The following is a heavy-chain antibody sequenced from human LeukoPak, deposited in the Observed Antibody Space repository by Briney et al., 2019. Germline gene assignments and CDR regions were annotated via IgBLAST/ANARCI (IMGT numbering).Heavy chain of an antibody. CDR1: GFTFSSYA. CDR2: ISGSGGST. J-gene: IGHJ4*02. D-gene: IGHD5-18*01. CDR3: AKAGEDTAMVVGYFDY. V-gene: IGHV3-23*01. Sequence: GGSLRLSCAASGFTFSSYAMSWVRQAPGKGLEWVSAISGSGGSTYYADSVKGRFTISRDNSKNTLYLQMNSLRAEDTAVYYCAKAGEDTAMVVGYFDYWGQGTLVTVSS.